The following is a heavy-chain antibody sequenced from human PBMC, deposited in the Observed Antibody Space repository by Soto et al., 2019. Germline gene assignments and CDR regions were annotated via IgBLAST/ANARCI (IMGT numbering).Heavy chain of an antibody. CDR2: IDFDGGQK. Sequence: QVQLVESGGGVFQPGSSPRLSCVTFGLTFRSYGMHWLRQAPGKGLEWVAGIDFDGGQKYYADSVKGRFTISRDDSKNTLYLQMNSLRAEDTAVYYCAKDLTFWSLDLDNRGQGTLVTVSS. J-gene: IGHJ4*02. V-gene: IGHV3-33*06. D-gene: IGHD2-8*02. CDR3: AKDLTFWSLDLDN. CDR1: GLTFRSYG.